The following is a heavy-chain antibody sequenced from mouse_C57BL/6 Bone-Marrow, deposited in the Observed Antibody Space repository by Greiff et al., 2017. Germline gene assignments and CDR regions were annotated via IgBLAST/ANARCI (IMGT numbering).Heavy chain of an antibody. CDR1: GFTFSSYA. CDR3: TRGGSIVTPYWYFDV. J-gene: IGHJ1*03. D-gene: IGHD2-5*01. V-gene: IGHV5-9-1*02. CDR2: ISSGGDYI. Sequence: EVQGVESGEGLVKPGGSLKLSCAASGFTFSSYAMSWVRQTPEKRLEWVAYISSGGDYIYYADTVKGRFTISRDNARNTLYLQMSSLKSEDTAMYYCTRGGSIVTPYWYFDVWGTGTTVTVSS.